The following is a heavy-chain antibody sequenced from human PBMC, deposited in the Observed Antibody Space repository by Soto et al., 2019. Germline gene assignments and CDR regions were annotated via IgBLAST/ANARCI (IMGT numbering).Heavy chain of an antibody. CDR1: GGTFSSYA. Sequence: QVQLVQSGAEVKKPGSSVKVSCKASGGTFSSYAISWVRQAPGQWLEWMGGIIPIFGTANYAQKFQGRVTITADESTSTAYMELRSLRSEDTAVYYCAREGGASIAARPSFDYWGQGTLGNVSS. J-gene: IGHJ4*02. CDR2: IIPIFGTA. D-gene: IGHD6-6*01. CDR3: AREGGASIAARPSFDY. V-gene: IGHV1-69*01.